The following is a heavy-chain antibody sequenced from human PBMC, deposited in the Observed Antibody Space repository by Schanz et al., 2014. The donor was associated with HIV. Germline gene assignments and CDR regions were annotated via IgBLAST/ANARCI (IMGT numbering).Heavy chain of an antibody. J-gene: IGHJ4*02. D-gene: IGHD6-25*01. CDR3: ANEGLTGFIDY. CDR2: ISAYNGNT. V-gene: IGHV1-18*01. Sequence: QVQLVQSGPEVKKPGASVKVSCKASGFTFISYGISWVRQAPGQGLEWMGRISAYNGNTNYVQKFQGRVTMTTDTSTSTAYMELRSLRSDDTAVYYCANEGLTGFIDYWGQGTLVTVSS. CDR1: GFTFISYG.